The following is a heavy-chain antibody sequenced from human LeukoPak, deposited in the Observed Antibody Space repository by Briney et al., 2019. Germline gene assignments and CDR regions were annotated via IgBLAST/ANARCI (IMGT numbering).Heavy chain of an antibody. J-gene: IGHJ4*02. D-gene: IGHD3-10*01. CDR2: ISGSGGST. Sequence: QPGGSLRLSCATSGFTFSSYAMSWVRQAPGKGLEWVSAISGSGGSTYFADSVKGRFTISRDNSKNTLYLQMNSLRAEDTAVYYCAKGAWAWFGEARFDYWGQGTLVTVSS. V-gene: IGHV3-23*01. CDR1: GFTFSSYA. CDR3: AKGAWAWFGEARFDY.